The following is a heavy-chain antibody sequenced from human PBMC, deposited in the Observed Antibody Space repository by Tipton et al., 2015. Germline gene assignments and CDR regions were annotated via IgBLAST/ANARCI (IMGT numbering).Heavy chain of an antibody. CDR1: GGSINNYF. V-gene: IGHV4-59*01. J-gene: IGHJ3*02. CDR2: IYYSGTT. Sequence: TLSLTCTVSGGSINNYFWSWIRQPPGKGLGWIGYIYYSGTTNYNPSLRGRVTISVDTSKKQFSLRLSSVTAADTAIYYRARSRSYDDIRGPPFDIWGQGTMVTVSS. D-gene: IGHD3-9*01. CDR3: ARSRSYDDIRGPPFDI.